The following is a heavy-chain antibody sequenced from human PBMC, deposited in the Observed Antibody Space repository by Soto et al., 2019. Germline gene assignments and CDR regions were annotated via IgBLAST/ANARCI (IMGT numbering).Heavy chain of an antibody. D-gene: IGHD2-21*02. CDR3: ATGLTLPVRPSFDT. V-gene: IGHV3-53*01. CDR1: GFTVSGNY. CDR2: IFSGDNT. Sequence: GGSLRLSCAASGFTVSGNYITWVRQAPGKGLEWVSVIFSGDNTYYSDSVKGRFTISRDNSKNTVYLQMNRLRGDDTAVYFCATGLTLPVRPSFDTWGQGTLVTVSS. J-gene: IGHJ5*02.